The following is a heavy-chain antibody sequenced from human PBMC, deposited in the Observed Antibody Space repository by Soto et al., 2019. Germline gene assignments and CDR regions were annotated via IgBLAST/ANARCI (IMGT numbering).Heavy chain of an antibody. Sequence: EVHLLESGGDLVQPGGSLRLSCAASGFSFTAYIMSWFRQAPGQGLEWVSAFSVSGDKTYYADSVKGRFTISRDDVKNTLYLQLNSLRVDDTAIYYCAKGGWLDDCGQGTLVTVSS. CDR2: FSVSGDKT. D-gene: IGHD5-12*01. V-gene: IGHV3-23*01. CDR3: AKGGWLDD. CDR1: GFSFTAYI. J-gene: IGHJ4*02.